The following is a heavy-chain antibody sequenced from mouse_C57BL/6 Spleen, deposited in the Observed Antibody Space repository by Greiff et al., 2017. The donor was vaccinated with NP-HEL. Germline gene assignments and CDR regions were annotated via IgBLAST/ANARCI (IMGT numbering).Heavy chain of an antibody. CDR2: IHPNSGST. CDR1: GYTFTSYW. Sequence: QVHVKQPGAELVKPGASVKLSCKASGYTFTSYWMHWVKQRPGQGLEWIGMIHPNSGSTNYNEKFKSKATLTVDKSSSTAYMQLSSLTSEDSAVYYCAIYYYGSSYGYFDVWGTGTTVTVSS. J-gene: IGHJ1*03. CDR3: AIYYYGSSYGYFDV. D-gene: IGHD1-1*01. V-gene: IGHV1-64*01.